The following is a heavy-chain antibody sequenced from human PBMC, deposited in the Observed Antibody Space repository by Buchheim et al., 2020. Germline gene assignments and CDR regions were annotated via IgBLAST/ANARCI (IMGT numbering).Heavy chain of an antibody. CDR3: ARFQVGGDKLPGRYFDY. Sequence: QVQLVQSGAEVKKPGASVRVSCKASGYTFTSYYMHWVRQAPGQGLEWMGIINPSGGSTSYAQKFQGRVTMTRDTSTSTAYMELSSLRSEDTAVYYCARFQVGGDKLPGRYFDYWGQGTL. CDR1: GYTFTSYY. V-gene: IGHV1-46*03. D-gene: IGHD2-21*02. J-gene: IGHJ4*02. CDR2: INPSGGST.